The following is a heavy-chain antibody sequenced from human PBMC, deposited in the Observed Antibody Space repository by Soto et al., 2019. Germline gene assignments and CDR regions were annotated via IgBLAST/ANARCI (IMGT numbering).Heavy chain of an antibody. CDR3: ARADVGGAAAGFDY. V-gene: IGHV1-46*01. CDR2: INPSGGST. Sequence: QVQLVQSGAEVRKPGASVKVSCKASGYTFTNYYIHWVRQAPGQGLEWMGIINPSGGSTSYAQKFQGGVTLTRDTSTSTVYMELSSLRSEDTAVYYCARADVGGAAAGFDYWGQGTLVTVSS. D-gene: IGHD6-13*01. CDR1: GYTFTNYY. J-gene: IGHJ4*02.